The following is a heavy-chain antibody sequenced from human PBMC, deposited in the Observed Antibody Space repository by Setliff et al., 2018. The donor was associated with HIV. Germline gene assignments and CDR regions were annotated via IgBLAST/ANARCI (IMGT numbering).Heavy chain of an antibody. CDR2: MNPVRGAT. CDR1: GYFFTTHN. D-gene: IGHD3-9*01. Sequence: ASVKVSCKASGYFFTTHNINWVRQATGQGLEWMGWMNPVRGATGIAQRFQGRVTMTEDTSTDTAYMELSSLTSDDTAVYYCAKERFTLIGLDSFDIWGQGTMVTVSS. V-gene: IGHV1-8*02. J-gene: IGHJ3*02. CDR3: AKERFTLIGLDSFDI.